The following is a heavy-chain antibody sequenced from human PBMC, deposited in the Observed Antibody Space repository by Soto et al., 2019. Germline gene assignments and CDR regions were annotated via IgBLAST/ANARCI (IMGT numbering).Heavy chain of an antibody. D-gene: IGHD6-19*01. CDR2: ISAYNDNT. V-gene: IGHV1-18*01. CDR1: GYTFTSYG. CDR3: ARGRSIAVAGSSAVAFDI. J-gene: IGHJ3*02. Sequence: GASVKVSCKASGYTFTSYGISWVRQAPGQGLEWMGWISAYNDNTNYAQKLQGRVTMTTDTSTSTAYMELRSLRSDDTAVYYCARGRSIAVAGSSAVAFDIWGQGTMVTVSS.